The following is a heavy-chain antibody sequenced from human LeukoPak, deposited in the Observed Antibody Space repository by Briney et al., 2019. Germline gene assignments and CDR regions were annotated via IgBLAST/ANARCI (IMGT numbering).Heavy chain of an antibody. J-gene: IGHJ2*01. D-gene: IGHD2-15*01. CDR2: IYYSGST. CDR3: ARSHPITGTPCSGGSCYSGYFDL. CDR1: GGSISGSTYY. V-gene: IGHV4-39*01. Sequence: ASETLSLTCTVSGGSISGSTYYWGWIRQPPGEGLEWIGSIYYSGSTYYNPSLKSRVTILVDTSKNQFSLKLSSVTAADTAVYYCARSHPITGTPCSGGSCYSGYFDLWGRGTLVTVSS.